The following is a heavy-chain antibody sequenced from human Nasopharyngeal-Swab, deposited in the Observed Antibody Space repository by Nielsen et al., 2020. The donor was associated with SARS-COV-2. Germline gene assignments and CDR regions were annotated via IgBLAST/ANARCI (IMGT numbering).Heavy chain of an antibody. Sequence: RQAPGKGLSWIGYIYYSGSTYYNPSLKSRVTISVDTSKNQFSLKLSSVTAADTAVYYCARDDVYCSSTSCYRAPLNYWGQGTLVTVSS. J-gene: IGHJ4*02. CDR2: IYYSGST. V-gene: IGHV4-30-4*01. D-gene: IGHD2-2*01. CDR3: ARDDVYCSSTSCYRAPLNY.